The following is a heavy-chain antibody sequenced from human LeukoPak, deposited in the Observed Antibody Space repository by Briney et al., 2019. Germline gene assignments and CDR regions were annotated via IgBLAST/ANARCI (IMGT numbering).Heavy chain of an antibody. J-gene: IGHJ4*02. Sequence: GGSLRLSCAASGFTFSSYSMNWVRQAPGKGLEWVSSIGSSSSYIYYADSVKGRFTISRDNAKNSLYLQMNSLRAEDTAVYYCARYSSSSGPDYWGQGTLVTVSS. V-gene: IGHV3-21*01. CDR2: IGSSSSYI. CDR1: GFTFSSYS. D-gene: IGHD6-6*01. CDR3: ARYSSSSGPDY.